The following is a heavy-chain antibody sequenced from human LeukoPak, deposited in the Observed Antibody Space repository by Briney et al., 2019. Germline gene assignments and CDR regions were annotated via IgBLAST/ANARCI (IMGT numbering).Heavy chain of an antibody. Sequence: SQTLSLTCAISGDSVSSNSAAWSWIMQSPSRGLEWLGRTYYRSKWYNDYAVSVKSRITINPDTSKNQFSLQLNSVTPEDTAVYYCAKWSGIRFDPWGQGTLVTVSS. V-gene: IGHV6-1*01. CDR3: AKWSGIRFDP. CDR2: TYYRSKWYN. CDR1: GDSVSSNSAA. J-gene: IGHJ5*02. D-gene: IGHD2-15*01.